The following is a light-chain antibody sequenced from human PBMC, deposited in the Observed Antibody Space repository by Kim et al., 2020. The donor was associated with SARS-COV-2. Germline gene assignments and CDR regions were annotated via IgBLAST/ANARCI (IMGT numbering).Light chain of an antibody. CDR2: AAS. CDR3: QQYNNWSPWT. J-gene: IGKJ1*01. Sequence: SPGDRATLSCRASQSVDTNLAWYQQKPGQAPRLLIYAASTRATGIPARFSGSGSGTEFTLTISSLQSEDFAVYYCQQYNNWSPWTFGQGTKVEIK. CDR1: QSVDTN. V-gene: IGKV3-15*01.